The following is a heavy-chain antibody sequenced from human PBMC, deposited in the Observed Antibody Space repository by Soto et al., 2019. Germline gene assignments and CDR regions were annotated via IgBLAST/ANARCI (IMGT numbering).Heavy chain of an antibody. CDR1: GGSVSSGSYY. J-gene: IGHJ4*02. CDR2: IYYSGST. Sequence: PSETLSLTCTVSGGSVSSGSYYWSWIRQPPGKGLEWIGYIYYSGSTNYNPSLKSRVTISVDTSKNQFSLKLSSVTAADTAVYYCARGPVGGSYFQDYWGQGTLVTVS. V-gene: IGHV4-61*01. D-gene: IGHD1-26*01. CDR3: ARGPVGGSYFQDY.